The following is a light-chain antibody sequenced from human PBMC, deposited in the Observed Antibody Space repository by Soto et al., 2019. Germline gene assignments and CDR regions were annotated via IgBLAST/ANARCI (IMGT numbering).Light chain of an antibody. CDR1: QSRGSNF. Sequence: EIVLTHSPGTLSFSPWEIATLSCKTSQSRGSNFLAWYQHKPGQAPRLLIYASSNRATGIPDRFSGSASGTDFTLTINRLEPEDFAVYYCQLYGISPHFGQGTRLEI. CDR3: QLYGISPH. V-gene: IGKV3-20*01. CDR2: ASS. J-gene: IGKJ5*01.